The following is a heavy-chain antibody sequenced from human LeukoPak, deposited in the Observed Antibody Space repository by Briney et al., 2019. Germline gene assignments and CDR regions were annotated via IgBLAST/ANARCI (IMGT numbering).Heavy chain of an antibody. CDR3: AKSSGYSGYALDY. CDR2: IRYDTSNK. V-gene: IGHV3-30*02. Sequence: GGSLRLSCAASGFTFSSYGMHWVRQAPGKGLEWVAFIRYDTSNKYFADSVKGRFTISRDNSKNTLYLQMNSLRAEDTAVYYCAKSSGYSGYALDYWGQGTLVTVSS. CDR1: GFTFSSYG. D-gene: IGHD5-12*01. J-gene: IGHJ4*02.